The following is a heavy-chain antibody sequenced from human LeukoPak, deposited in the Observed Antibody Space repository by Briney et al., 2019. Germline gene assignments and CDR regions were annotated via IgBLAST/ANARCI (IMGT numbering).Heavy chain of an antibody. CDR2: IYHSGST. Sequence: SETLSLTCTVSGYSISSGYYWGWIRQPPGKGLEWIGTIYHSGSTYYNPSLKSRVTISVDTSKNQFSLKLSSVTAADTAVYYCARARQWLADDAFDIWGQGTMVTVSS. CDR3: ARARQWLADDAFDI. D-gene: IGHD6-19*01. V-gene: IGHV4-38-2*02. J-gene: IGHJ3*02. CDR1: GYSISSGYY.